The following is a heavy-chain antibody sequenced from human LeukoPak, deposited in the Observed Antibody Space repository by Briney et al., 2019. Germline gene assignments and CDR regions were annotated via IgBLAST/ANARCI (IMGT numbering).Heavy chain of an antibody. V-gene: IGHV3-23*01. CDR3: ATQRIQLWTTSSTPLDY. J-gene: IGHJ4*02. Sequence: PGGSLRLSCAASGFTFSSYAMSWVRQAPGKGLEWVSAISGSGGSTYYADSVKGRFTISRDNSKNTLYQQMNSLRAEDTAVYYCATQRIQLWTTSSTPLDYWGQGTLVTVSS. CDR2: ISGSGGST. D-gene: IGHD5-18*01. CDR1: GFTFSSYA.